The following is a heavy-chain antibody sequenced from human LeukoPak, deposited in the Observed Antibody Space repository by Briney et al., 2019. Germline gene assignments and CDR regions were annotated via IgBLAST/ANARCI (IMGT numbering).Heavy chain of an antibody. CDR2: IKQDGSEK. J-gene: IGHJ6*02. CDR1: GFTFSDYW. D-gene: IGHD6-13*01. CDR3: ARDIPPRTLAAAGRYYYYYGMDV. Sequence: GGSLRLSCAASGFTFSDYWMNWVRQAPGKGLEWVASIKQDGSEKYYVDSVKGRFTISRDNAKNSLYLQMNSLRAEDTAVYYCARDIPPRTLAAAGRYYYYYGMDVWGQGTTVTVSS. V-gene: IGHV3-7*01.